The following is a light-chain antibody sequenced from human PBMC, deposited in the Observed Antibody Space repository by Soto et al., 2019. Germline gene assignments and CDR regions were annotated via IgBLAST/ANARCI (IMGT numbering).Light chain of an antibody. J-gene: IGLJ1*01. CDR1: SSNIVAGYD. Sequence: QSVLTHPPSVSRAPGHRFTISFTGSSSNIVAGYDVHCYQQLPGTAPKLLSYGNSNRPSGFPDLFSGSKSGTSSSLEITGLQAEDEADYYCQSYDSSMSPYVFGTGTKVTVL. CDR2: GNS. CDR3: QSYDSSMSPYV. V-gene: IGLV1-40*01.